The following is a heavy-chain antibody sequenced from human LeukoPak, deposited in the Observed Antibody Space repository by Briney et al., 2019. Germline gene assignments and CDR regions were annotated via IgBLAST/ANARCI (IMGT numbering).Heavy chain of an antibody. D-gene: IGHD2/OR15-2a*01. Sequence: GGSLRLSCAASGVTFSKYWVRWVRQRPRKRVEWGANIKQEGSDKYYADSVRSGVTISRDNADYSLYLQMNSLRAEDTAVYYCASGGCKRIDYWGRGTLVTVSS. CDR3: ASGGCKRIDY. CDR2: IKQEGSDK. CDR1: GVTFSKYW. V-gene: IGHV3-7*02. J-gene: IGHJ4*02.